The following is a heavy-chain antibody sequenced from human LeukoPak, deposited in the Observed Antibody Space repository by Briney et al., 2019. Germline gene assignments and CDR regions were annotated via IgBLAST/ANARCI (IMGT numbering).Heavy chain of an antibody. D-gene: IGHD1-26*01. CDR2: IIPIVGRI. V-gene: IGHV1-69*04. CDR3: ARVIAGATQGFDY. J-gene: IGHJ4*02. Sequence: GASVKVSCKASGGFSSYAVHWVRQTAGQGLEWMGRIIPIVGRIHSAQKFQGRVTITADKSTSTAYMELSSLRSEDTAVYYCARVIAGATQGFDYWGQGTLVTVSS. CDR1: GGFSSYA.